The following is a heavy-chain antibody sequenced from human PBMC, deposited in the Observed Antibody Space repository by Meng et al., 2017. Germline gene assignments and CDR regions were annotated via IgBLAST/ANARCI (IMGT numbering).Heavy chain of an antibody. CDR2: INHSGST. Sequence: VELQQWGAGLLKPSETMSLTCAVYGGSFSGYNWSWIRQPPGKGLEWIGEINHSGSTNSNPSLKSRVTMSLDTSKNQFSLRLSSVTAADTAVYYCARSHSVTIVAFDYWGQGTLVTVSS. CDR1: GGSFSGYN. D-gene: IGHD4-17*01. CDR3: ARSHSVTIVAFDY. V-gene: IGHV4-34*01. J-gene: IGHJ4*02.